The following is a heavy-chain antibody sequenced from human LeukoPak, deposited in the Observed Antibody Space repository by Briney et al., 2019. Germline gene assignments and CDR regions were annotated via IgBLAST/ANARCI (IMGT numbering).Heavy chain of an antibody. Sequence: LSLTCAVYGGSFSGYYWSWIRQAPGKGLEWVSYISSSGKTIYYADSVKGRFTISRDNAKNSLYLQMNNLRAEDTAVYYCARGQKADPHWGQGILVTVSS. CDR2: ISSSGKTI. CDR1: GGSFSGYY. CDR3: ARGQKADPH. V-gene: IGHV3-11*04. J-gene: IGHJ4*02.